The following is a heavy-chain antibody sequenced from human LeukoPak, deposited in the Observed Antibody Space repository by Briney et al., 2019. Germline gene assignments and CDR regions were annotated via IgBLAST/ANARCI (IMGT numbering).Heavy chain of an antibody. D-gene: IGHD4-17*01. J-gene: IGHJ4*02. CDR3: AGEPTGYFDY. V-gene: IGHV4-39*07. CDR2: IYYTGTT. CDR1: GGSISSSSYY. Sequence: SETLSLTCTVSGGSISSSSYYWGWIRQPPGKGLEWIGAIYYTGTTYYSPSLKSRVTISVDTSKNQFSLKLNSVTAADTAVYYCAGEPTGYFDYWGQGTLVTVSS.